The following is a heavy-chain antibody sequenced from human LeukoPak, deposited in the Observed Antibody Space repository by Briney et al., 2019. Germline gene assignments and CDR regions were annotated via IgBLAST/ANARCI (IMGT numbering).Heavy chain of an antibody. V-gene: IGHV3-30*04. CDR1: GFTFSSYA. CDR2: ISYDGSNK. Sequence: GGSLRLSCAASGFTFSSYAMHWVRQAPGKGLEWVAVISYDGSNKYYADSVKGRFTISRDNSKNTLYLQTNSLRAEDTAVYYCARFYGDYEGYYFDYWGQGTLVTVSS. D-gene: IGHD4-17*01. J-gene: IGHJ4*02. CDR3: ARFYGDYEGYYFDY.